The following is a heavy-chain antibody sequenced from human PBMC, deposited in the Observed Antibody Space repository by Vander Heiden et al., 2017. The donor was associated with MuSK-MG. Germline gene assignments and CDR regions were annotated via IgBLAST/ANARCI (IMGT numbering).Heavy chain of an antibody. J-gene: IGHJ4*02. Sequence: EVQLVESGGGLVKPGGSLRLSCAASGFTFSNAWMRWVRQAPGKGVEVGGRIKNKTDGGTTSYAGTGKRRITISRDESKNTVDFEKKRLKTEETTVYYLTTTGRGTFFDYWGQGTLVTVSS. V-gene: IGHV3-15*01. D-gene: IGHD3-16*01. CDR3: TTTGRGTFFDY. CDR2: IKNKTDGGTT. CDR1: GFTFSNAW.